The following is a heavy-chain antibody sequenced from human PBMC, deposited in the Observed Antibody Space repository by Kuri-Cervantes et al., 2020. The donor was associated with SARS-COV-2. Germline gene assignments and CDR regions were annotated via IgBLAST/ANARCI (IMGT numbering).Heavy chain of an antibody. CDR2: FDPEDGET. J-gene: IGHJ5*02. CDR1: GYTLTELS. Sequence: ASVKVSCKVSGYTLTELSMHWVRQAPGKGLEWMGGFDPEDGETIYAQKFQGRVTMTEDTSTDTAYMELSSLRSEDTAVYYCATDRRVRGVMLPDPNRYHWFDPWVQGTLVTSPQ. D-gene: IGHD3-10*01. V-gene: IGHV1-24*01. CDR3: ATDRRVRGVMLPDPNRYHWFDP.